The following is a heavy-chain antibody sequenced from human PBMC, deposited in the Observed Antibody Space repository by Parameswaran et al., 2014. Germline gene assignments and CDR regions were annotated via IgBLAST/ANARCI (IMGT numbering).Heavy chain of an antibody. D-gene: IGHD4-11*01. CDR3: AREPFYSNYSPTYYYYGMDV. V-gene: IGHV4-34*01. Sequence: SETLSLTCAVYGGSFSGYYWSWIRQPPGKGLEWIGEINHSGSTNYNPSLKSRVTISVDTSKNQFSLKLSSVTAADTAVYYCAREPFYSNYSPTYYYYGMDVWGQGTTVTVSS. CDR2: INHSGST. CDR1: GGSFSGYY. J-gene: IGHJ6*02.